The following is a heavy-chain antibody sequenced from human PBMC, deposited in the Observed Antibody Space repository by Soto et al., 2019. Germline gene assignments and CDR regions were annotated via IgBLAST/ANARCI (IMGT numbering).Heavy chain of an antibody. CDR1: GDTFTDYY. J-gene: IGHJ6*03. CDR3: ARERGGATATLDYYYFYMDV. D-gene: IGHD5-12*01. CDR2: IKPNSGVT. V-gene: IGHV1-2*04. Sequence: QVQLVQSGAEVKKPGASVTVSCRSSGDTFTDYYMHWVRQAPGQGLEWMGWIKPNSGVTKYAQKFQGLVTMTRDTSIRTVDMQLRSLRSDDRSVYYCARERGGATATLDYYYFYMDVWGTGTTVTGSS.